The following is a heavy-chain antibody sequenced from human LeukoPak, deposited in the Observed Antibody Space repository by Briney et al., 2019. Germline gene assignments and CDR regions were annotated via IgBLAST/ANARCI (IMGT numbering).Heavy chain of an antibody. CDR3: AHRPKYSSGETLDI. V-gene: IGHV2-5*02. CDR1: GFSLTTRGVG. CDR2: LYWDDDK. J-gene: IGHJ3*02. Sequence: SGPTLVKPTQTLTLTCTFSGFSLTTRGVGVGWIRQPPGKALEWLALLYWDDDKRYSPSLQSRLTITKDTSKNQVVLTLTNMDPVDTATYYCAHRPKYSSGETLDIWGQGTMVTVSS. D-gene: IGHD6-25*01.